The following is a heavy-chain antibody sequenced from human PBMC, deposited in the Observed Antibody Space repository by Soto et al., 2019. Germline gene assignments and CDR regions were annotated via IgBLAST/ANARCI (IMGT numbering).Heavy chain of an antibody. J-gene: IGHJ6*02. CDR2: ISYDGSNK. CDR3: AKDLKIRGSSMATYYYYYGMDV. Sequence: QVQLVESGGGVVQPGRSLRLSCAASGFTFSSYGMHWVRQAPGKGLEWVAVISYDGSNKYYADSVKGRFTISRDNSKNTLYLQMNILRAEDTAVYYCAKDLKIRGSSMATYYYYYGMDVWGQGTTVTVSS. CDR1: GFTFSSYG. D-gene: IGHD6-6*01. V-gene: IGHV3-30*18.